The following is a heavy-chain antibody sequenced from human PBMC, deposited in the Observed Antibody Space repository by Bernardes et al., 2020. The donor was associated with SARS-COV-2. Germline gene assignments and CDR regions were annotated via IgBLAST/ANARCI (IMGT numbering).Heavy chain of an antibody. J-gene: IGHJ3*02. Sequence: ASVKVSCKASGYTFSKNNYGITWVRQAPGQGLEWMGWITFYNGKTDYAQKLQGRVTMTTDTSTSTAYMELRSLRSDDTAVYYCARGDFWSGDAFDIWGQGTMITVSS. CDR1: GYTFSKNNYG. CDR3: ARGDFWSGDAFDI. CDR2: ITFYNGKT. V-gene: IGHV1-18*01. D-gene: IGHD3-3*01.